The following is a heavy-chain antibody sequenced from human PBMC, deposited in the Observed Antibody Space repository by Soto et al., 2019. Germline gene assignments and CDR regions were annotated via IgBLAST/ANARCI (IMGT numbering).Heavy chain of an antibody. CDR3: AKYQQYCSSTSCPNADY. D-gene: IGHD2-2*01. CDR1: GFTFSSYA. J-gene: IGHJ4*02. V-gene: IGHV3-23*01. CDR2: ISGSGGST. Sequence: GGSLRLSCAASGFTFSSYAMSWVRQAPGKGLEWVSAISGSGGSTYYADSVKGRFTISRDNSKNTLYLQMNSLRAEDTAVYYCAKYQQYCSSTSCPNADYWGQGTLVTVSS.